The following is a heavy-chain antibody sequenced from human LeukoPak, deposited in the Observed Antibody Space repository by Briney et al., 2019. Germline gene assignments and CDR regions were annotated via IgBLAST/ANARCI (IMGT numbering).Heavy chain of an antibody. Sequence: ASVKVSCKASGYTFTSYGITWVRQAPGKGLEWVGWISPFNGSTDYAQKFQGRVSLTADTSTNTTYMELRSLRSDDTAVFYCARQGGQLFYYGDTVFPHWGQGTLVTVSS. V-gene: IGHV1-18*01. J-gene: IGHJ4*02. D-gene: IGHD4-17*01. CDR2: ISPFNGST. CDR3: ARQGGQLFYYGDTVFPH. CDR1: GYTFTSYG.